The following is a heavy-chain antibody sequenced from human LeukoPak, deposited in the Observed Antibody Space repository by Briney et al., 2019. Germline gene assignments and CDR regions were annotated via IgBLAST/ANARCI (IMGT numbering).Heavy chain of an antibody. CDR1: GFTFRNRW. V-gene: IGHV3-7*01. D-gene: IGHD6-13*01. CDR3: AAGGAPGRFDY. J-gene: IGHJ4*02. Sequence: GGSLRLSSAGSGFTFRNRWATWVRQAPGKGLEWVASTGQYGHDNDYVDSVRGRFTISRDFAKISLFLQMNSLRVEDTAVYYCAAGGAPGRFDYWGRGAPVTVSS. CDR2: TGQYGHDN.